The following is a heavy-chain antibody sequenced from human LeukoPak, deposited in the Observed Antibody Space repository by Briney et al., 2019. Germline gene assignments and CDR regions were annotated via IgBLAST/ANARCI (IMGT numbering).Heavy chain of an antibody. D-gene: IGHD3-22*01. J-gene: IGHJ3*02. CDR1: GFTFSSYS. V-gene: IGHV3-21*01. Sequence: GGSLRLSCAASGFTFSSYSMNWVRQAPGKGLEWVSSISSSSSYIYYADSVKGRFTISRDNAKNSLYLQMNSLRAEDTAVYYCASPSGGYYPDAFDIWGQGTMVTVSS. CDR3: ASPSGGYYPDAFDI. CDR2: ISSSSSYI.